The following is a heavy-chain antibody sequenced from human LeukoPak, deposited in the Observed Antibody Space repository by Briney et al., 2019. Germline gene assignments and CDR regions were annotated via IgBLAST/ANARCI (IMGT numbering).Heavy chain of an antibody. CDR1: GFTFSSYS. V-gene: IGHV3-21*01. CDR3: ARDGAATDDVGPSDY. CDR2: ISSSSSYI. D-gene: IGHD1-26*01. Sequence: GGSLRLSCAASGFTFSSYSMNWVRQAPGKGLEWVSSISSSSSYIYYADSVKGRFTISRDNAKNSLYLQMNSLRAEDTAVYYCARDGAATDDVGPSDYWGQGTLVTVSS. J-gene: IGHJ4*02.